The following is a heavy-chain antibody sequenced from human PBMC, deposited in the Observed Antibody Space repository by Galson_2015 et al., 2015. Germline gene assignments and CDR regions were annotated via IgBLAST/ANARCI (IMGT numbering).Heavy chain of an antibody. D-gene: IGHD4-17*01. CDR1: GFTFSRYW. Sequence: SLRLSCAASGFTFSRYWMHWVRQSPGKGLVWVSRINSDESSTNYADFVKGRFTISRDNAKKMLYLQMNSLRDEDTAVYYCARGTVTMDWYFDLWGRGTLVTVSS. CDR2: INSDESST. J-gene: IGHJ2*01. V-gene: IGHV3-74*01. CDR3: ARGTVTMDWYFDL.